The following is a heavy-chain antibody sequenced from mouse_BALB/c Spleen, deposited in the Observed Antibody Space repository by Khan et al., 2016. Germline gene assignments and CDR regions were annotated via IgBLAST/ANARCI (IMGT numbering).Heavy chain of an antibody. CDR3: ARRWQLDLDAAFDY. Sequence: QIQLVQSGPELKKPGETVKISCKASGYTFTNYGMNWVKQAPGKGLKWMGWINTYTGEATYVDDFKGRFAFSLETSASTAYLQINNLKNEDMATYFCARRWQLDLDAAFDYWGQGTSVTVSS. CDR2: INTYTGEA. J-gene: IGHJ4*01. D-gene: IGHD1-1*02. V-gene: IGHV9-1*02. CDR1: GYTFTNYG.